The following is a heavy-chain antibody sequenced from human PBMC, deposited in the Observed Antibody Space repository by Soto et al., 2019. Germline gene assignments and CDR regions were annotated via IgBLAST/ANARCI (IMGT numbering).Heavy chain of an antibody. CDR2: IRGSGVGT. J-gene: IGHJ3*01. Sequence: ERYLRLSCAGSGFTISSNSISWVRQAPGKALKWVSSIRGSGVGTYYADSVRGRFIISRDNSKNTVFLQMNSLRADDTALYYCANRAAEESWCTSANCFLIAFDVWGQGTMVTVSS. D-gene: IGHD2-8*02. CDR3: ANRAAEESWCTSANCFLIAFDV. CDR1: GFTISSNS. V-gene: IGHV3-23*01.